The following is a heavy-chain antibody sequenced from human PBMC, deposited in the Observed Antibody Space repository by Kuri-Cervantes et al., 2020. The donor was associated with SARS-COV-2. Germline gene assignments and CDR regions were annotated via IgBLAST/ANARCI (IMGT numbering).Heavy chain of an antibody. J-gene: IGHJ3*01. Sequence: GGSLRLSCAASGFTFSSYWMSWVRQAPGKGLEWVAVISYEGSIKKYADSVRGRFTVSRDHSRDTLFLQMDGLRPEDTAMYYCAKVSTLFWFGEGTQNAFDVWGQGTMVTVSS. V-gene: IGHV3-30*18. CDR3: AKVSTLFWFGEGTQNAFDV. CDR2: ISYEGSIK. CDR1: GFTFSSYW. D-gene: IGHD3-10*01.